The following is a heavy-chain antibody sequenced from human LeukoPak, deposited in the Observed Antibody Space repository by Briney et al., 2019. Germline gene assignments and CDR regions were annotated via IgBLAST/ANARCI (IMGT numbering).Heavy chain of an antibody. CDR3: ARDIGGTVEVATMNY. CDR2: IYRGDGT. J-gene: IGHJ4*02. CDR1: GFTGSSHY. V-gene: IGHV3-66*01. D-gene: IGHD5-24*01. Sequence: GGSLRLSCSASGFTGSSHYMSWVRQAPGKGLEWVSVIYRGDGTFYADSVKGRFTISRDNSRNTVYLQMNSLRVEDTAVYYCARDIGGTVEVATMNYWGRGTLVTVSS.